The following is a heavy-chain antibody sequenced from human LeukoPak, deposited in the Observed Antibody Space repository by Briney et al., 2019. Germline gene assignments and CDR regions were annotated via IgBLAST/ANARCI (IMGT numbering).Heavy chain of an antibody. Sequence: ASVKVSCKASGGTFSSYAISWMRQAPGQGLEWMGRIIPIFGTANYAQKFQGRVTITADKSTSTAYMELSSLRSEDTAVYYCARVREDIVVVPAGGGNYYYMDVWGKGTTVTVSS. D-gene: IGHD2-2*01. CDR2: IIPIFGTA. V-gene: IGHV1-69*06. J-gene: IGHJ6*03. CDR3: ARVREDIVVVPAGGGNYYYMDV. CDR1: GGTFSSYA.